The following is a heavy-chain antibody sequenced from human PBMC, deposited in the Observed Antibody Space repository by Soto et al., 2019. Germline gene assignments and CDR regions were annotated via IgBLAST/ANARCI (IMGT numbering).Heavy chain of an antibody. CDR2: IHYSGNT. Sequence: QVQLQESGPGLVKPSQTLSLTCTVSGGSIGSGGYYWDWIRQHPGKGPEWIGYIHYSGNTYYNPSLKRRLTISLDTSTNQFSLHLSSVTAADTAVYYCATNHDDISGRTPLLFDSWGQGTLVTVSS. V-gene: IGHV4-31*03. CDR1: GGSIGSGGYY. D-gene: IGHD3-22*01. J-gene: IGHJ4*02. CDR3: ATNHDDISGRTPLLFDS.